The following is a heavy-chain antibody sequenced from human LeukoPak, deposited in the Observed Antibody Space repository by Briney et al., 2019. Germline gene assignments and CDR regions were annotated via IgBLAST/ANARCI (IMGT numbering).Heavy chain of an antibody. D-gene: IGHD1-26*01. CDR2: IYHSGST. CDR3: ASMRSYSGSYYYMDV. V-gene: IGHV4-38-2*02. J-gene: IGHJ6*03. CDR1: GYSISSGYY. Sequence: SETLSLTCTVSGYSISSGYYWGWVRQPPGKGLEWIGSIYHSGSTYYNPSLKSRVTISVDTSKNQFSLKLSSVTAADTAVYYCASMRSYSGSYYYMDVWGKGTTVTISS.